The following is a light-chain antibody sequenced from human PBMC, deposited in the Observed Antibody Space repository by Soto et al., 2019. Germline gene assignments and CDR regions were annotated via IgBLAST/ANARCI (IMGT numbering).Light chain of an antibody. CDR2: SNN. CDR3: AVWDDTLSGVV. V-gene: IGLV1-44*01. J-gene: IGLJ3*02. CDR1: SSNIGSNT. Sequence: QSVLTQPPSASGTPGQRVTISCSGSSSNIGSNTVTWYQQFPGTAPNILIYSNNQRPSGVPDRLSGSKSGTSASLAISGLQSEDEADYYCAVWDDTLSGVVFGGGTKLTVL.